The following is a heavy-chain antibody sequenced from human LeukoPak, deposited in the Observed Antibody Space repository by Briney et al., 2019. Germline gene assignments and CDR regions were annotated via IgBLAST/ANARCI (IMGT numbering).Heavy chain of an antibody. V-gene: IGHV3-7*03. CDR2: IKQDGSEK. Sequence: GGSLRLSCAASGFTFSSYWMSWVRQAPGKGLEWVANIKQDGSEKYYVDSVKGRFTISRDNAKNSLYLQMNSLRAEDTAVYYCAKGCESSSWYELVSSSLDYWGQGTLVTVSS. D-gene: IGHD6-13*01. J-gene: IGHJ4*02. CDR3: AKGCESSSWYELVSSSLDY. CDR1: GFTFSSYW.